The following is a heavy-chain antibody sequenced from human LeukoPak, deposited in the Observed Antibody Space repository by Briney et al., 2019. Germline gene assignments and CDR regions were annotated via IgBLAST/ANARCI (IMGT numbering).Heavy chain of an antibody. D-gene: IGHD6-19*01. J-gene: IGHJ4*02. CDR3: ARRDISSGWSFDY. Sequence: SETLSLTCTVSGGSISSYHWSWIRQPAGKGLEWIGQIHTSGSTNYNPPLKSRVTMSIDTTEDQVSLTIRSVTAADTAFYYCARRDISSGWSFDYWGQGTLVTVSS. CDR1: GGSISSYH. CDR2: IHTSGST. V-gene: IGHV4-4*07.